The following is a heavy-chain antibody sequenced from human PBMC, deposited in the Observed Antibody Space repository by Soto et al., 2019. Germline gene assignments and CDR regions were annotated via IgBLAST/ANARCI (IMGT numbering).Heavy chain of an antibody. CDR3: SRVSKFEWLLPDY. CDR1: GYTFTSYY. D-gene: IGHD3-9*01. CDR2: INPSGGST. Sequence: GSSVKVSCKSSGYTFTSYYMHWVRQAPGQGLEWMGIINPSGGSTSYAQKFQGRVTMTRDTSTSTVYMELSSLRSEDTAVYYCSRVSKFEWLLPDYWGQGTMVTVS. V-gene: IGHV1-46*01. J-gene: IGHJ4*02.